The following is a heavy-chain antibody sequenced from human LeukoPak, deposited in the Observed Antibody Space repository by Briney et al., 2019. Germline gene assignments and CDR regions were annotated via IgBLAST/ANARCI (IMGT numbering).Heavy chain of an antibody. V-gene: IGHV6-1*01. CDR3: ARGRYCSGGSCYYGLDV. J-gene: IGHJ6*02. CDR2: TYYRSKWFN. D-gene: IGHD2-15*01. CDR1: GDSVPSNSAT. Sequence: SQTLSLTCALSGDSVPSNSATWSWIRQSPSRGLEWLGRTYYRSKWFNDYAVSVKSRMTIRPDTSKNQFSLQLNSVTPDDTAVYYCARGRYCSGGSCYYGLDVWGQGTTVIVS.